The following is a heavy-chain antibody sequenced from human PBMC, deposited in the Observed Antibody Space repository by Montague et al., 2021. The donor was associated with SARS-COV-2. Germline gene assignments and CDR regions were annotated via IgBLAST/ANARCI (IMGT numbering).Heavy chain of an antibody. Sequence: SLRLSCAASGFTFGDYGMSWVRQAPGEGLEWVSGINWNGGSTGYADSVKGRFTISRDNAKNSLYLQMNSLRAEDTALYYCARDRDCSSTSCSPGLYYYYGMDVWGQGTTVTVSS. J-gene: IGHJ6*02. CDR3: ARDRDCSSTSCSPGLYYYYGMDV. D-gene: IGHD2-2*01. CDR1: GFTFGDYG. V-gene: IGHV3-20*04. CDR2: INWNGGST.